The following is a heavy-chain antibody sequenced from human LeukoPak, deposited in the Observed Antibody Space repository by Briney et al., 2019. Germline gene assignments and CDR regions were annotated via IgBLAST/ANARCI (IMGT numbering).Heavy chain of an antibody. D-gene: IGHD6-19*01. Sequence: GASVKVSCKTSGYTFTRHSTHWVRQAPGQGLEWMGIINPNGGRTTYAQKIQGRVTMTRDMSTGTMYMEMSSLRSEDTAVYYCARDNNGWAWDYWGQGTLVTVPS. CDR3: ARDNNGWAWDY. V-gene: IGHV1-46*01. CDR1: GYTFTRHS. CDR2: INPNGGRT. J-gene: IGHJ4*02.